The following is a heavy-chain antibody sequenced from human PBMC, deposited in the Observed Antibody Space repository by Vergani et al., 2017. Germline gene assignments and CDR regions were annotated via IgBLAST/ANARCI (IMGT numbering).Heavy chain of an antibody. CDR1: GGSFSGYY. J-gene: IGHJ4*02. D-gene: IGHD3-22*01. CDR2: INHSGST. Sequence: QVQLQESGPRLVRPSQTLSLTCAVYGGSFSGYYWSWIRQPPGKGLEWIGEINHSGSTNYNPSLKSRVTISVDTSKNQFSLKLSSVTAADTAVYYCASPPPRYYYDSSGQESYYFDYWGQGTLVTVSS. V-gene: IGHV4-34*09. CDR3: ASPPPRYYYDSSGQESYYFDY.